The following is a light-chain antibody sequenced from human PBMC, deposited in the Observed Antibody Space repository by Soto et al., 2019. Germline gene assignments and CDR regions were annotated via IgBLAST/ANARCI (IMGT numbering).Light chain of an antibody. CDR2: GAS. V-gene: IGKV3-20*01. Sequence: EIVLTQSPGTLSLSPGERATLSCRASQSVSSSYLAWYQQKPGQAPRLLIYGASSRATGIPDRFSGSGAGTDFTRTISRLEPEDVEVDYCQQYGSSSWTFGQGTKVDIK. J-gene: IGKJ1*01. CDR1: QSVSSSY. CDR3: QQYGSSSWT.